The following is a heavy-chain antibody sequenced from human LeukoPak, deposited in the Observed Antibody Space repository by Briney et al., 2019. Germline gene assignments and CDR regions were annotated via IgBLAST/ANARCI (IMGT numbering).Heavy chain of an antibody. Sequence: GGSLRLSCAASGFMFSNYAMSWFRQAPGKGLEWVGFIRGKGSGGSTEYAASVKGRFTISRDDSRSMAYLQMDGLRTEDTAVYYCTRERDYTDEYWGQGTLVTVSS. CDR2: IRGKGSGGST. V-gene: IGHV3-49*03. D-gene: IGHD4-11*01. CDR3: TRERDYTDEY. CDR1: GFMFSNYA. J-gene: IGHJ4*02.